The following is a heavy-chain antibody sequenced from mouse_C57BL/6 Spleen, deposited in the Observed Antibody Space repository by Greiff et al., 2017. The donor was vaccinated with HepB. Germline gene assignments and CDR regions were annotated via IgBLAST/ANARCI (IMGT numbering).Heavy chain of an antibody. J-gene: IGHJ3*01. Sequence: EVMLVESGGGLVKPGGSLKLSCAASGFTFSDYGMHWVRQAPEKGLEWVAYISSGSSTIYYADTVKGRFTISRDNAKNTLFLQMTSLRSEDTAMYYCASDYDDGAWFAYWGQGTLVTVSA. V-gene: IGHV5-17*01. D-gene: IGHD2-4*01. CDR3: ASDYDDGAWFAY. CDR1: GFTFSDYG. CDR2: ISSGSSTI.